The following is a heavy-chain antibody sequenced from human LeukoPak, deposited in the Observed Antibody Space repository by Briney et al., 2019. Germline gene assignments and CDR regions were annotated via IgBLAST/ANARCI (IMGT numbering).Heavy chain of an antibody. Sequence: GASVKLSCKASAYTFTSYGISWVRQAPGQGLEWMGWISAYNGNTNYAQKLQGRVTMTTDTSTSTAYMELRSLRSDDTAVYYCASQRRLGYCSSTSCYYSNWFDPWAREPWSPSPQ. V-gene: IGHV1-18*01. J-gene: IGHJ5*02. D-gene: IGHD2-2*01. CDR1: AYTFTSYG. CDR2: ISAYNGNT. CDR3: ASQRRLGYCSSTSCYYSNWFDP.